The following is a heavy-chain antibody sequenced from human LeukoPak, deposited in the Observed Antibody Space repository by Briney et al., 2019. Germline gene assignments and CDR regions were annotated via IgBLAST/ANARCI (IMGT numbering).Heavy chain of an antibody. CDR3: ARGFLWFGELLYPAPFDY. CDR2: IKQDGSEK. CDR1: GFTFSNYW. J-gene: IGHJ4*02. D-gene: IGHD3-10*01. Sequence: GGSLRLSCAASGFTFSNYWMSWVRQAPGKGLEWVANIKQDGSEKYYVDSVKGRFTISRDNAKNSLYLQMNSLRAEDTAVYYCARGFLWFGELLYPAPFDYWGQGTLVTVSS. V-gene: IGHV3-7*01.